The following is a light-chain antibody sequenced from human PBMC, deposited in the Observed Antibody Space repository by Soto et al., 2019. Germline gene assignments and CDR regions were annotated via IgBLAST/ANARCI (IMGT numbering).Light chain of an antibody. V-gene: IGKV3-15*01. Sequence: VLTQSPATLSVSPGESANLSCRAGQSVSSHLAWYQQKPGQAPRLLIYGASTRATGSPARFSGSGSGTEFTLTISSLQSEDFAVYYCQHYNTWPWTFGQGTKVDIK. CDR3: QHYNTWPWT. CDR2: GAS. J-gene: IGKJ1*01. CDR1: QSVSSH.